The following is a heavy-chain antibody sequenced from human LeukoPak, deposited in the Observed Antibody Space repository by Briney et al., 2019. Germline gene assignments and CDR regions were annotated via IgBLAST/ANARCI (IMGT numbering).Heavy chain of an antibody. V-gene: IGHV3-23*01. CDR3: VKDYGPKHLVFFES. D-gene: IGHD3-3*01. CDR2: ITGTGDNT. Sequence: GPSLRLSCESAGFTFHSYAISLVRQAPGKGLDWVPTITGTGDNTFYADSVKGRFTISRDNSKNTVYVQMNSLRAEDTAFYYCVKDYGPKHLVFFESWGQGTLVTDSS. CDR1: GFTFHSYA. J-gene: IGHJ4*02.